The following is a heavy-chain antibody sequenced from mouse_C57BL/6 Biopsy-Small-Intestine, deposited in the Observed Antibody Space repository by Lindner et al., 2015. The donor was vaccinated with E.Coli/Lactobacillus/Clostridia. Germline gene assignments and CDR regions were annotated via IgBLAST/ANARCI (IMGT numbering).Heavy chain of an antibody. CDR2: IYPRSGNT. D-gene: IGHD2-3*01. Sequence: VQLQESGAELARPGASVKLSCKASGYTFTSYGITWMKQRTGQGLEWIGQIYPRSGNTYCNEKFKGKATLTADKSSSSAFMELNSLTSEDSAVYYCARTPLDGYYGYFDVWGTGTTVTVSS. CDR1: GYTFTSYG. J-gene: IGHJ1*03. V-gene: IGHV1-81*01. CDR3: ARTPLDGYYGYFDV.